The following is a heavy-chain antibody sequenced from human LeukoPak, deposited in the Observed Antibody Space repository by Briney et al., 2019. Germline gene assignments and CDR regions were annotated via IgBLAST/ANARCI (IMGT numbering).Heavy chain of an antibody. Sequence: SETLSLTCTVSGGSISSYYWSWIRQPPGKGLEWIGYIYYSGSTNYNPSLKSRVTISVDTSKNQFSLKLSSVAAADTAVYYCAREVPSYSGSYYPYYYYYMDVWGKGTTVTVSS. V-gene: IGHV4-59*01. CDR1: GGSISSYY. CDR3: AREVPSYSGSYYPYYYYYMDV. J-gene: IGHJ6*03. D-gene: IGHD1-26*01. CDR2: IYYSGST.